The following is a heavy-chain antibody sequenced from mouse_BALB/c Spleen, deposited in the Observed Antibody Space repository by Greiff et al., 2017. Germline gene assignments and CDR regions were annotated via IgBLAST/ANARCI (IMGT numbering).Heavy chain of an antibody. CDR3: TTYGSAGFAY. D-gene: IGHD1-1*01. CDR2: IYPGSGST. J-gene: IGHJ3*01. Sequence: LQQPGSELVRPGASVKLSCKASGYTFTSYWMHWVKQRPGRGLEWIGNIYPGSGSTNYDEKFKSKATLTVDTSSSTAYMQLSSLTSEDSAVYYCTTYGSAGFAYWGQGTLVTVSA. CDR1: GYTFTSYW. V-gene: IGHV1S22*01.